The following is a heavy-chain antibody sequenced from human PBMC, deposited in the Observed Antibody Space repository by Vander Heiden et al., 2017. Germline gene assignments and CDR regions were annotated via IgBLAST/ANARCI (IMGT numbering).Heavy chain of an antibody. D-gene: IGHD2-21*02. Sequence: QLHLQESGPGLVKPSETLSLTCTVSGGSISSSSYYWGWIRQPPGKGLEWIGSIYYSGSTYYNPSLKSRVTISVDTSKNQFSLKLSSVTAADTAVYYCANSDCGGDCYPSPRVDYWGQGTLVTVSS. CDR3: ANSDCGGDCYPSPRVDY. V-gene: IGHV4-39*01. CDR2: IYYSGST. CDR1: GGSISSSSYY. J-gene: IGHJ4*02.